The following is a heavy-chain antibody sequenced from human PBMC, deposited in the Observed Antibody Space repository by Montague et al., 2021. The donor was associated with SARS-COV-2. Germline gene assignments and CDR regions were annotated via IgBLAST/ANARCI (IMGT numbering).Heavy chain of an antibody. CDR1: GGSISSYY. Sequence: SETLSLTCTVSGGSISSYYWSWIRQPPGKGLEWIGYIYYSGSTNYDPSLKSRVTILVDTSKNQFSLKLSSVTAADTAVYYCARGMAGSCLCYFDYWGQGTLVAVSS. CDR3: ARGMAGSCLCYFDY. J-gene: IGHJ4*02. CDR2: IYYSGST. D-gene: IGHD1-26*01. V-gene: IGHV4-59*01.